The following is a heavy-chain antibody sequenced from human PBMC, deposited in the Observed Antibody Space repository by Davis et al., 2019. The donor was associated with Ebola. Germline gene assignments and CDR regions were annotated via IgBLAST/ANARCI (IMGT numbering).Heavy chain of an antibody. V-gene: IGHV4-59*08. D-gene: IGHD2-8*01. Sequence: PSETLSLTCTVSGGSISSHYWVWIRQPPGKALEWIGSIYHSGGRFESGSTHYNPSLKSRVTVSVDMSKNQFSLNLNSVTAADTAVYYCARNLTKSVFDSWGQGALVTVSS. J-gene: IGHJ4*02. CDR3: ARNLTKSVFDS. CDR1: GGSISSHY. CDR2: IYHSGGRFESGST.